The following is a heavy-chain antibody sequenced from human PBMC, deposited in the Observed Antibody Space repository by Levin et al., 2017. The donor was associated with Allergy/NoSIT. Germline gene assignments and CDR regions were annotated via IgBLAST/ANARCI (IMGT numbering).Heavy chain of an antibody. D-gene: IGHD3-10*01. Sequence: LGESLKISCAASGFTFSSHAMSWVRQAPGKGLEWVSGISGSGDNTYYADSVKGRFTISRDNSKNTLYLQMNSLRAEDTAVYYCAKRRGFRESKYLFDYWGQGTLVTVSS. CDR3: AKRRGFRESKYLFDY. CDR2: ISGSGDNT. CDR1: GFTFSSHA. J-gene: IGHJ4*02. V-gene: IGHV3-23*01.